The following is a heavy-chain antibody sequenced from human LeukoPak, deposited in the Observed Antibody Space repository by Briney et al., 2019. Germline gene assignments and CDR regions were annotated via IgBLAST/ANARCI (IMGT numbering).Heavy chain of an antibody. J-gene: IGHJ5*01. CDR1: GFIFSNYG. CDR3: AKDAAWGRFES. CDR2: ISPRGDIT. V-gene: IGHV3-23*01. D-gene: IGHD7-27*01. Sequence: GGSLRLSCAASGFIFSNYGMNWVRQAPGKGLEWVSGISPRGDITYYADSVKGQFTVSRDNFKNTVHLQLSSLRADDTAIYYCAKDAAWGRFESWGQGTLVTVSS.